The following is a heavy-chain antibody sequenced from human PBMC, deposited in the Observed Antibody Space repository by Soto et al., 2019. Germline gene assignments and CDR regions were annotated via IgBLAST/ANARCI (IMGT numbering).Heavy chain of an antibody. J-gene: IGHJ4*02. CDR2: ISSSSSYI. CDR1: GFTFSSYS. D-gene: IGHD6-13*01. CDR3: ARDTGIAAAGNVIDY. Sequence: EVQLVESGGGLVKPGGSLRLSCAASGFTFSSYSMNWVRQAPGKGLEWDSSISSSSSYIYYEDSVKGGFTISRDNAKNSLYRQMNSLRAEDTAVYYCARDTGIAAAGNVIDYWGQGTLVTVSS. V-gene: IGHV3-21*01.